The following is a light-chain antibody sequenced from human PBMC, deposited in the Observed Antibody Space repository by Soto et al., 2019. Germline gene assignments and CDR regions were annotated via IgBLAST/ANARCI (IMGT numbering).Light chain of an antibody. CDR1: SSDGGGFNY. CDR3: NSYTSSSTYV. J-gene: IGLJ1*01. V-gene: IGLV2-14*03. Sequence: QSVLTQPASVSGSPGQSITISCTGTSSDGGGFNYVSWYQQHPGKAPKLMIYDVTNRPLGVSYRFSGSKSGNTASLTISGLQAEDEADYYCNSYTSSSTYVFGTGTKVTVL. CDR2: DVT.